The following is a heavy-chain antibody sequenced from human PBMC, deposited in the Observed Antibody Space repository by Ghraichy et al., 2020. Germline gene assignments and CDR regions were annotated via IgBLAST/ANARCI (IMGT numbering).Heavy chain of an antibody. Sequence: GGSLRLSCAASGFTFSSYWMHWVRQAPGKGLEWVANIKQDGSERHYVDSVKGRFTISRDNAKNSLFLQMNSLRVEDTAVYYCARDRAMDDYWGQGTLVTVSS. J-gene: IGHJ4*02. CDR3: ARDRAMDDY. D-gene: IGHD5-24*01. CDR2: IKQDGSER. V-gene: IGHV3-7*03. CDR1: GFTFSSYW.